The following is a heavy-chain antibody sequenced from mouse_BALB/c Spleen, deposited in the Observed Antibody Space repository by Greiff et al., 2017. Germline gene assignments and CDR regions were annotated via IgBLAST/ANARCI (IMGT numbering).Heavy chain of an antibody. Sequence: VQLQQSGPELVKPGASVKISCKASGYTFTDYNMHWVKQSHGKSLEWIGYIYPYNGGTGYNQKFKSKATLTVDNSSSTAYMELRSLTSEDSAVYYCARGGYDAGFAYWGQGTLVTVSA. V-gene: IGHV1S29*02. CDR2: IYPYNGGT. CDR1: GYTFTDYN. D-gene: IGHD2-14*01. J-gene: IGHJ3*01. CDR3: ARGGYDAGFAY.